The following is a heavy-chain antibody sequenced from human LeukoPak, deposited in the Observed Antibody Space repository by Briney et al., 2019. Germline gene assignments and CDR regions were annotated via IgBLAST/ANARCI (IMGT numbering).Heavy chain of an antibody. CDR3: AREAAAGYYYYYYYMDV. V-gene: IGHV4-4*07. CDR1: GGSISSYY. J-gene: IGHJ6*03. D-gene: IGHD6-13*01. CDR2: IYTTGST. Sequence: SETLSLTCTVSGGSISSYYWSWIRQPAGKGLEWIGRIYTTGSTNYNPSLKSRVTMSVDTSKNQFSLKLSSVTAADTAVYYCAREAAAGYYYYYYYMDVWGKGTTVTISS.